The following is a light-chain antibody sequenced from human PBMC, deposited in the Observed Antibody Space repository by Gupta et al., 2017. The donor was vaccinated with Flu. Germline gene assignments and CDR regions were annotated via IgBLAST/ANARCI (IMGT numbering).Light chain of an antibody. V-gene: IGLV3-1*01. CDR1: KLGDKY. CDR2: EDT. CDR3: QAWDSSLDVV. Sequence: SYELTQPPSVSVSAGQTASLTCSGDKLGDKYACWYQQKPGQSPVLVIYEDTKRPSGIPERFSGSNSGNTATLTISGTQAMDEADYYCQAWDSSLDVVFGGGTKLTVL. J-gene: IGLJ2*01.